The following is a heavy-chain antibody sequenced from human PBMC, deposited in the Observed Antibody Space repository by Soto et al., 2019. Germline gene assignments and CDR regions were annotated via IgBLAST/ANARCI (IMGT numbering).Heavy chain of an antibody. CDR3: ARVALGARNNWFDP. D-gene: IGHD6-13*01. V-gene: IGHV1-3*01. CDR2: INAGNGNT. CDR1: GYTFTSYA. J-gene: IGHJ5*02. Sequence: ASVKVSCKASGYTFTSYAMHWVRQAPGQRLEWMGWINAGNGNTKYSQKFQGRVTITRDTSASTAYMELSSLRSEDTAVYYCARVALGARNNWFDPWGQGTLVTVSS.